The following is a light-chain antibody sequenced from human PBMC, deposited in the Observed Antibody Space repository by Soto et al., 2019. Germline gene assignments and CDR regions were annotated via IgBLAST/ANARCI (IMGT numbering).Light chain of an antibody. CDR2: GAS. CDR3: QQRQYGPPIT. CDR1: QSVSSN. Sequence: EIVMTQSPATLSVSPGERSTLSCMASQSVSSNLAWYQQKPGQAPRLLIYGASTRATGIPARFSGSGSGTEFTLTISSLQSEDFAIYYCQQRQYGPPITFGQGTRLEIK. J-gene: IGKJ5*01. V-gene: IGKV3-15*01.